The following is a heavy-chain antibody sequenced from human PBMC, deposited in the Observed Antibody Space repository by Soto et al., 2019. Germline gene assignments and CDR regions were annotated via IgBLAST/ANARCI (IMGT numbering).Heavy chain of an antibody. CDR2: IYSGGYT. J-gene: IGHJ4*02. D-gene: IGHD6-25*01. CDR3: ATQRGGGGY. V-gene: IGHV3-53*01. Sequence: EVQLVESGGGLIQPGGSLRLSCAVSGFTVSNNYMSWVRQAPGKGLEGVSVIYSGGYTAYGDSVKGRFTISRDNSKNPLFLQVKSLGPAAPAFFSCATQRGGGGYWGQGTLVTVSS. CDR1: GFTVSNNY.